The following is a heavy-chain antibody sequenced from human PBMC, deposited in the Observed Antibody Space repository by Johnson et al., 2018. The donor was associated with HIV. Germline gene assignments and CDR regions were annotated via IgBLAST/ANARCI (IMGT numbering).Heavy chain of an antibody. D-gene: IGHD5-18*01. CDR3: AKDLTWRIQLWNDAFDI. CDR1: GFTFSSYA. CDR2: IRGSGGST. V-gene: IGHV3-23*04. J-gene: IGHJ3*02. Sequence: VQLVESGGGLVQPGGSLRLSYAASGFTFSSYAMSWFRQAPGKGLEWVSAIRGSGGSTYYADSVKGRFTISRANSKNTVYLQMNSLRAEDTAVYYCAKDLTWRIQLWNDAFDIWGQGTMVTVSS.